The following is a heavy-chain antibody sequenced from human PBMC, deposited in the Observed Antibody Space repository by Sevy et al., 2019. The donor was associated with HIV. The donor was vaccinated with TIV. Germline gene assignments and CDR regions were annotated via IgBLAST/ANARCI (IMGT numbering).Heavy chain of an antibody. J-gene: IGHJ4*02. D-gene: IGHD3-3*01. CDR1: GGSISTYY. Sequence: SQTLSLTCTVSGGSISTYYWSWIRQSPGKGVEWIGYIYYTGRTWYTPSLKSRATISVDTPKNQFSLELRSVTAADTAVYFCARNAFWNGAPDYWGPGNLVTVSS. CDR3: ARNAFWNGAPDY. V-gene: IGHV4-59*01. CDR2: IYYTGRT.